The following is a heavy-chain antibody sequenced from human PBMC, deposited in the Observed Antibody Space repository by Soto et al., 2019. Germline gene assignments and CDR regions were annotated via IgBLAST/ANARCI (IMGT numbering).Heavy chain of an antibody. V-gene: IGHV1-46*01. D-gene: IGHD4-17*01. CDR3: ARDLKTTVTNVDY. CDR2: INPSAGGT. CDR1: GYTFTSFY. J-gene: IGHJ4*02. Sequence: QVLLVQSGAEVKKPGASVKVSCTASGYTFTSFYMVWVRQAPGQGLEWMGIINPSAGGTTYAQKFQDRVTMTRDTSTSTVYMELSDLRYEDTAVYYCARDLKTTVTNVDYWGQGTLVTVSS.